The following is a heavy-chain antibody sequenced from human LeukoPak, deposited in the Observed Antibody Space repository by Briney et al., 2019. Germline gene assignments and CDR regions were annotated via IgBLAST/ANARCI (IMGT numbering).Heavy chain of an antibody. CDR2: ISAYNGNT. D-gene: IGHD2-15*01. Sequence: GASVKVSCKASGYTFTNYAISWVRQAPGQGLEWMGWISAYNGNTNYAQKLQGRVTMTTDTSTSTAYMNLRSLRSDDTAVYYCAREDCSGGSCYSLSLTPVFHVFDIWGQGTMVTVSS. CDR3: AREDCSGGSCYSLSLTPVFHVFDI. V-gene: IGHV1-18*01. J-gene: IGHJ3*02. CDR1: GYTFTNYA.